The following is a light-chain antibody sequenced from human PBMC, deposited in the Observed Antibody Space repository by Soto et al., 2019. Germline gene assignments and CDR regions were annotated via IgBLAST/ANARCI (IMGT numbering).Light chain of an antibody. CDR1: QSVSSN. J-gene: IGKJ5*01. CDR2: GAS. Sequence: EIVMTQSPATLSVSPWERATLFCWSSQSVSSNLAWYQHKPGQAPRLLIYGASTRATGIPARFSGSGSGTEFTLTISSLQSEDFAVYYCQQYNKWPPITFGQGTRLEIK. CDR3: QQYNKWPPIT. V-gene: IGKV3-15*01.